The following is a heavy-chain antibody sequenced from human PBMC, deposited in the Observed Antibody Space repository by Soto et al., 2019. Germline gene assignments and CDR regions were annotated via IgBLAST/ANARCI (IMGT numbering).Heavy chain of an antibody. CDR3: AREKAYDSSGYYFDY. CDR2: IYYSGST. V-gene: IGHV4-30-4*01. CDR1: GGSISSGDYY. D-gene: IGHD3-22*01. J-gene: IGHJ4*02. Sequence: SETLSLTCTVSGGSISSGDYYWSWIRQPPGKGLEWIGYIYYSGSTYYNPSLKSRVTISVDTSKNQFSLKLSSVTAADTAVYYCAREKAYDSSGYYFDYCGQGTLVTVSS.